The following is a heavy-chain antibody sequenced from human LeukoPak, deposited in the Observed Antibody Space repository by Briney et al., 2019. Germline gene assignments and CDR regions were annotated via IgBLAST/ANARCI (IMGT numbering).Heavy chain of an antibody. D-gene: IGHD5-18*01. J-gene: IGHJ4*02. Sequence: KPSETLSLTCAVYGGSLSGYYWSWIRQPPGKGLEWIGEINHSGSTNYNPSLKSRVTISVDTSKNQFSLKLSSVTAADTAVYYCARLYSYGSNFDYWGQGTLVTVSS. V-gene: IGHV4-34*01. CDR3: ARLYSYGSNFDY. CDR1: GGSLSGYY. CDR2: INHSGST.